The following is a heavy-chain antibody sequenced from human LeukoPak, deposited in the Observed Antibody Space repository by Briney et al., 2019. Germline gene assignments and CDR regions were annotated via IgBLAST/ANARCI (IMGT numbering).Heavy chain of an antibody. J-gene: IGHJ4*02. CDR3: ATYGGTYRDH. CDR2: IRTAGKHI. CDR1: GFIFSSYN. D-gene: IGHD4/OR15-4a*01. Sequence: GGSLRLSCAGSGFIFSSYNMTWVRQAPGKGLEWVSSIRTAGKHIYYADSVRDRFAISRDDAKNSLYLQMNNLGVDDTAVYYCATYGGTYRDHWGQGTLVTVSS. V-gene: IGHV3-21*06.